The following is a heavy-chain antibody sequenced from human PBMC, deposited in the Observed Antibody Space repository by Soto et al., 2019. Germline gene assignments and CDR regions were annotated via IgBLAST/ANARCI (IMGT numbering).Heavy chain of an antibody. CDR2: INPNSGGT. CDR3: ARDPGYCSGGSCSDALDI. D-gene: IGHD2-15*01. CDR1: GYTFTGYY. J-gene: IGHJ3*02. Sequence: ASVKVSCKASGYTFTGYYMHWVRQAPGQGLEWMGWINPNSGGTNYAQKFQGRVTMTRDTSISTAYMELSRLRSDDTAVYYCARDPGYCSGGSCSDALDIWGQGTMVTVSS. V-gene: IGHV1-2*02.